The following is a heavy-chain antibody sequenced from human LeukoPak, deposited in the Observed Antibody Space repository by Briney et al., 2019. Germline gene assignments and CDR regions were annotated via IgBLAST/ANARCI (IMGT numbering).Heavy chain of an antibody. Sequence: SETLSLTCTVSGGSISSSSYYWGWIRQPPGKGLEWIGSIYYSGSTYYNPSLKSRVTISVDTSKNQFSLKLSSVTAADTAVYYCATQSGSYYGLDYWGQGTLVTVSS. J-gene: IGHJ4*02. D-gene: IGHD1-26*01. V-gene: IGHV4-39*07. CDR3: ATQSGSYYGLDY. CDR2: IYYSGST. CDR1: GGSISSSSYY.